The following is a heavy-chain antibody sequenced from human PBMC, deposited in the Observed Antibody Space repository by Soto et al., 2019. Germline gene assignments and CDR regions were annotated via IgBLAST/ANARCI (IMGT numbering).Heavy chain of an antibody. D-gene: IGHD2-2*01. V-gene: IGHV4-34*01. CDR3: ARRLRCSSTSCHLNFDY. CDR2: INHSGST. J-gene: IGHJ4*02. Sequence: TSETLSLTCAVYGGSFSGYYWSWIRQPPGKGLEWIGEINHSGSTNYNPSLKSRVTISVDTSKNQFSLKLSSVTAADTAVYYCARRLRCSSTSCHLNFDYWGQGTLVTVSS. CDR1: GGSFSGYY.